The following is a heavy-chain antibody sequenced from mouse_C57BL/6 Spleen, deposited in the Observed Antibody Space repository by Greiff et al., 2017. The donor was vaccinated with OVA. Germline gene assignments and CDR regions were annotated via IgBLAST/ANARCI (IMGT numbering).Heavy chain of an antibody. V-gene: IGHV5-16*01. D-gene: IGHD3-3*01. Sequence: EVHLVESEGGLVQPGSSMKLSCTASGFTFSDYYMAWVRQVPEKGLEWVANINYDGSSTYYLDSLKSRFIISRDNAKNILYMQMGSLKSEDTATDYCARDGGDSDWYFDVWGTGTTVTVSS. CDR1: GFTFSDYY. CDR3: ARDGGDSDWYFDV. J-gene: IGHJ1*03. CDR2: INYDGSST.